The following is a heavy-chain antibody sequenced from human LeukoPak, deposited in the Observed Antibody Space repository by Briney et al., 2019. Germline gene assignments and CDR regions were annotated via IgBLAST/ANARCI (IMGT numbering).Heavy chain of an antibody. CDR3: ARVGSRGYYFDY. CDR2: ISGSSTYT. CDR1: GFTFSDYY. J-gene: IGHJ4*02. Sequence: GGSLRLSCASSGFTFSDYYMSWIRQAPGKGLEWVSHISGSSTYTNYADSVKGRFTITRDNANNSLYLQMNSLTAEDTAVFYCARVGSRGYYFDYWGQGTLVSVSS. D-gene: IGHD1-26*01. V-gene: IGHV3-11*06.